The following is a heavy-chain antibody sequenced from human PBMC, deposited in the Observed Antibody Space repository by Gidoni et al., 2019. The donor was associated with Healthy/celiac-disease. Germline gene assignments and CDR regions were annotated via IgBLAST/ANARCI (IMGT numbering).Heavy chain of an antibody. J-gene: IGHJ4*02. Sequence: QVQLVESGGVVVPPGRSLRLSCAASGFSFSSYAMHWVRQAPGKGLEWVAVISYDGSNKYYADSVKGRFTISRDNSKNTLYLQMNSLRAEDTAVYYCASIYDSSGYDNPALDYWGQGTLVTVSS. CDR2: ISYDGSNK. V-gene: IGHV3-30-3*01. D-gene: IGHD3-22*01. CDR3: ASIYDSSGYDNPALDY. CDR1: GFSFSSYA.